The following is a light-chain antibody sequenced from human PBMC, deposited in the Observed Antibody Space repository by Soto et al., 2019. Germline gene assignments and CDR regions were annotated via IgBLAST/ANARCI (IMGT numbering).Light chain of an antibody. CDR1: QGIKKY. CDR3: QQSYSTPVG. CDR2: AAS. V-gene: IGKV1-39*01. J-gene: IGKJ1*01. Sequence: DIQMTQSPSSLSASLGDRVTITCRASQGIKKYVAWYQQKPGKVPKLLIYAASSLQSGVPSRFSGSGSGTDFTLTISSLQPEDFATYYCQQSYSTPVGFGQGTKVEIK.